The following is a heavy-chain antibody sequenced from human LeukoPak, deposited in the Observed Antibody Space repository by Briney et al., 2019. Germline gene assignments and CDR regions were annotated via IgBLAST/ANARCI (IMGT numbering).Heavy chain of an antibody. D-gene: IGHD4/OR15-4a*01. CDR1: GFTISSSY. CDR3: ARGARGAYFDY. Sequence: LTGGSLRLSCAASGFTISSSYMSWVRQVPGKGLEWVSCIYGADTIYYADFVKDRFTISRDSNRNILYLQMNSLRAEDTAVYYCARGARGAYFDYWGQGTLVTVPS. J-gene: IGHJ4*02. V-gene: IGHV3-66*01. CDR2: IYGADTI.